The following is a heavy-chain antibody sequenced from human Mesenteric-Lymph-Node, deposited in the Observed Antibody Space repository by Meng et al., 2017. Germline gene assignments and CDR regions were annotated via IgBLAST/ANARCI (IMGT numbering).Heavy chain of an antibody. D-gene: IGHD1-26*01. CDR1: GDSISSYY. J-gene: IGHJ5*02. Sequence: VQLQESGPGLVKPSETLSPTCTVSGDSISSYYWSWIRQPAGKGLEWIGRIYSSGNTNYNPSLKSRVTMSVDTSKNQFSLKLNSVTAADTAVYYCARGHPRMSGSYGWFDPWGQGTLVTVSS. CDR2: IYSSGNT. CDR3: ARGHPRMSGSYGWFDP. V-gene: IGHV4-4*07.